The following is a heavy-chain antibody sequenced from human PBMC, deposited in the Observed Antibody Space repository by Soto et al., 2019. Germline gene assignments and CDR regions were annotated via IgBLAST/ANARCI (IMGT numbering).Heavy chain of an antibody. Sequence: SVKVSCKASGGTFSSYAISWVRQAPGQGLEWMGGIIPIFGTANYAQKFQGRVTITADKSTSTAYMELSSLRSEDTAVYYCARALAGTTRAYYYYGMDVWGQGTTVTVSS. CDR1: GGTFSSYA. J-gene: IGHJ6*02. V-gene: IGHV1-69*06. CDR2: IIPIFGTA. D-gene: IGHD1-1*01. CDR3: ARALAGTTRAYYYYGMDV.